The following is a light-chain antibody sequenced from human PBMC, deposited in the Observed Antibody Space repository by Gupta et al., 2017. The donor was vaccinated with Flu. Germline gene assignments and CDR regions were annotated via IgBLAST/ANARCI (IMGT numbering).Light chain of an antibody. Sequence: QSVLTQPPSVSVAPGQRVTISCTGSTSNIGAGYDVHWYQQLPGTAPKLLIYGNNNRPSGVPDRFSGSKSGTSASLAITGLQAEDEADYYCQSYDSSLSAWVFGGGTQLTVL. V-gene: IGLV1-40*01. J-gene: IGLJ3*02. CDR3: QSYDSSLSAWV. CDR2: GNN. CDR1: TSNIGAGYD.